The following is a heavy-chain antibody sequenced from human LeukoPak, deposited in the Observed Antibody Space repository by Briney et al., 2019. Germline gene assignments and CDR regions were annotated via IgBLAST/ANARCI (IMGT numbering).Heavy chain of an antibody. Sequence: GGSLRLSCAASGFTFSSYEMHWVRQAPGKGLEWVSYISSSDSTIYYADSVKGRFTISRDNSKNTLYLQMNSLRAEDTAVYYCAKDARTYYYDSSGYPLYYFDYWGQGTLVTVSS. CDR2: ISSSDSTI. V-gene: IGHV3-48*03. J-gene: IGHJ4*02. CDR1: GFTFSSYE. CDR3: AKDARTYYYDSSGYPLYYFDY. D-gene: IGHD3-22*01.